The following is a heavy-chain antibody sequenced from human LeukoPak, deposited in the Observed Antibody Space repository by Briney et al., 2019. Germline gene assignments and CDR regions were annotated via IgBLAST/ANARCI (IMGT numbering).Heavy chain of an antibody. D-gene: IGHD5-12*01. CDR2: TYYRSKWYN. CDR3: ARDLLYSLDF. J-gene: IGHJ4*02. Sequence: SQTLSLTLAISGYTVSSNGAAWNWIRQSPSRGLEWLGRTYYRSKWYNDYALSVKSRITINPDTSKNQFSLQLNSVTPEDTAVYYCARDLLYSLDFWGQGTLVTVSS. CDR1: GYTVSSNGAA. V-gene: IGHV6-1*01.